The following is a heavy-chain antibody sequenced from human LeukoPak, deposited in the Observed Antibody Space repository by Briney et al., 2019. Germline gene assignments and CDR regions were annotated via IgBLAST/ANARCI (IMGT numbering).Heavy chain of an antibody. CDR2: IEQDGSQK. Sequence: PGGSLRVSCAASGFTFSSHWMSWVRQAPGKGLEWVANIEQDGSQKNYVDSVKGRFTISRDNAKNSLYLQMISLRAEDTAVYYCARDNTYNLDYWGQGTLVTVSS. V-gene: IGHV3-7*01. J-gene: IGHJ4*02. D-gene: IGHD1-14*01. CDR1: GFTFSSHW. CDR3: ARDNTYNLDY.